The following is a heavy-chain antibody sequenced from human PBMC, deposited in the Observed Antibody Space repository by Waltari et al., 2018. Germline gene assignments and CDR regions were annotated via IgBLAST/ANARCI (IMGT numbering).Heavy chain of an antibody. CDR2: IYHSGST. Sequence: QVQLQESGPGLVKPSETLSLTCPVPGYSISRGYYWGWIRQPPGKGLEWIGTIYHSGSTYYNPSLKSRVTISVDTSKNQFSLKLSSVTAADTAVYYCARVPMVRGVLAFMDVWGQGTTVTVSS. J-gene: IGHJ6*02. D-gene: IGHD3-10*01. CDR3: ARVPMVRGVLAFMDV. CDR1: GYSISRGYY. V-gene: IGHV4-38-2*02.